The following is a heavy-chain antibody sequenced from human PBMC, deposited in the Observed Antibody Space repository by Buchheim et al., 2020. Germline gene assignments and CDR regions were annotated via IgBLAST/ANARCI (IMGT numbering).Heavy chain of an antibody. V-gene: IGHV3-33*08. CDR2: IWYDGSNK. CDR1: GFTFSSYW. CDR3: ARDRASYYDSSGLDY. J-gene: IGHJ4*02. D-gene: IGHD3-22*01. Sequence: VQLVESGGGLVESGGSLRLSCAASGFTFSSYWMHWVRQAPGKGLEWVAVIWYDGSNKYYADSVKGRFTISRDNSKNTLYLQMNSLRAEDTAVYYCARDRASYYDSSGLDYWGQGTL.